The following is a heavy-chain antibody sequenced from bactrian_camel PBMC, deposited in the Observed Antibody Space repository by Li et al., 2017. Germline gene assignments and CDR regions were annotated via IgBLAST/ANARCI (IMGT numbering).Heavy chain of an antibody. Sequence: QVQLGESGGGSAQAGGSLRLSCKVAGSTYTYSSAYMARFRQAPGKEREGVAALDSSGTSGYADSVKGRFTISVDNAKNTLYLQINSLKPEDSATYYCAAGQGVGWCLDVIRVGAEPDFDYWGHGTQVTVS. V-gene: IGHV3S55*01. CDR3: AAGQGVGWCLDVIRVGAEPDFDY. D-gene: IGHD5*01. CDR1: GSTYTYSSAY. J-gene: IGHJ6*01. CDR2: LDSSGTS.